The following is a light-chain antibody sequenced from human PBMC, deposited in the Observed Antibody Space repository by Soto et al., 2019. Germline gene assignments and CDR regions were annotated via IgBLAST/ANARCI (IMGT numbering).Light chain of an antibody. CDR3: QQYNNWPPYT. V-gene: IGKV3-15*01. J-gene: IGKJ2*01. Sequence: EIVMTQSPATLSVSPGERATLSCRASQSVGSNLAWYQQKPGQAPRLLFYGSSTTATGIPARFSGSGSGTEFTLTISSLQSEDFAVYYCQQYNNWPPYTFGQGTKLEI. CDR1: QSVGSN. CDR2: GSS.